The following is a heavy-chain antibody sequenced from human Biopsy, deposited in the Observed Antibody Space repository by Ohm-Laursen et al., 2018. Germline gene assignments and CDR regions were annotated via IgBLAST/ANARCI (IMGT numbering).Heavy chain of an antibody. D-gene: IGHD3-22*01. Sequence: SETLSLTCTVSGGSINGSYWSWIRQAPGRGLEWVGYISTSGSTNNNPSLKSRITISVDTSKNQLSLKLSSVTAADTAMYYCASVVLGTTNDAFDLWGQGTMVVVSS. CDR2: ISTSGST. CDR3: ASVVLGTTNDAFDL. V-gene: IGHV4-4*08. J-gene: IGHJ3*01. CDR1: GGSINGSY.